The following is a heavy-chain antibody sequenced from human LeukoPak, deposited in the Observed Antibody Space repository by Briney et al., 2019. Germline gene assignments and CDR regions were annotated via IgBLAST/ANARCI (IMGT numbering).Heavy chain of an antibody. CDR1: GYTFTSYY. CDR3: ARVQNGEFDY. V-gene: IGHV1-46*01. J-gene: IGHJ4*02. CDR2: ISPSGGST. D-gene: IGHD4-17*01. Sequence: GASVKVSCKASGYTFTSYYIHWVRQAPGQGLKWMGVISPSGGSTTYAQKFQGRVTMTRDTSTSTVYMELSSLRSEDTAVYYCARVQNGEFDYWGQGTVVTVSP.